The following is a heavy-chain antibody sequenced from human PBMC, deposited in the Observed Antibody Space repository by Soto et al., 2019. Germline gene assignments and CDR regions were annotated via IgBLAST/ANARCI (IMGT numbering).Heavy chain of an antibody. D-gene: IGHD4-17*01. CDR3: ARDIHPKGPYGDYSDY. CDR2: IWYDGSNK. CDR1: GFTFSSYG. J-gene: IGHJ4*02. Sequence: PGGSLRLSCAASGFTFSSYGMHWVRQAPGKGLEWVAVIWYDGSNKYYADSVKGRFTISRDNTKNTLYLQMNSLRAEDTAVYYCARDIHPKGPYGDYSDYWGQGTLVTVSS. V-gene: IGHV3-33*01.